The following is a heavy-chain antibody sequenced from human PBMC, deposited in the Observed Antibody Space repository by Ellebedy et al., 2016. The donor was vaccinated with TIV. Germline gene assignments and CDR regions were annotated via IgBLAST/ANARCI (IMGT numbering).Heavy chain of an antibody. Sequence: AASVKVSCKASGYTFTGYYMHWVRQAPGQGLEWMGWINPNSGGTNYAQKFQGRVTMTRDTSISTAYMELSRLRSDDTAVYYCARVESYDSSGYYLIDYWGQGTLVTVSS. CDR2: INPNSGGT. D-gene: IGHD3-22*01. V-gene: IGHV1-2*02. CDR3: ARVESYDSSGYYLIDY. CDR1: GYTFTGYY. J-gene: IGHJ4*02.